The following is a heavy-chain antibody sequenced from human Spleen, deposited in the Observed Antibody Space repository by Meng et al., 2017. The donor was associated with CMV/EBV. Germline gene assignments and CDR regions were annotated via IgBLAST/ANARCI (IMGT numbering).Heavy chain of an antibody. CDR2: IRYDGSNK. Sequence: LSLTCAASGFTFSSHGMHWVRQAAGKGLEWVAFIRYDGSNKYYADSVKGRFTISRDNSKNTLYLQMNSLRAEDTAVYYCAKDKANYYYYYGMDVWGQGTTVTVSS. CDR1: GFTFSSHG. V-gene: IGHV3-30*02. CDR3: AKDKANYYYYYGMDV. J-gene: IGHJ6*02.